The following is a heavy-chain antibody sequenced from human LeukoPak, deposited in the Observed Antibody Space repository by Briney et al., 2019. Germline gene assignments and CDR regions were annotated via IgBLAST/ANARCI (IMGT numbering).Heavy chain of an antibody. CDR1: GGSISSNTYY. CDR3: ARGVGVTPGPDFDY. Sequence: PSETLSLTCTVSGGSISSNTYYWGWIRRPPGKGLEWIGNIHYSGSTYYNPSLKSRVTISVDTSKNQFSLKLSSVTAADTAVYYCARGVGVTPGPDFDYWGQGTLVTVSS. D-gene: IGHD1-26*01. V-gene: IGHV4-39*07. J-gene: IGHJ4*02. CDR2: IHYSGST.